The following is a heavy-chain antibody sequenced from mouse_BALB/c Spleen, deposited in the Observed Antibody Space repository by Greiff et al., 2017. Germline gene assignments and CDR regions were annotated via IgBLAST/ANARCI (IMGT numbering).Heavy chain of an antibody. CDR2: IYPGSGGT. CDR1: GYNFTSYW. V-gene: IGHV1-55*01. J-gene: IGHJ3*01. Sequence: QVQLQQPGAELVKPGTSVKLSCKASGYNFTSYWINWVKLRPGQGLEWIGDIYPGSGGTNYNEKFKGKATLTADKSSSTAYMQLSSLTSDDSAVYFCARSGDYDAFAFWGQGTLVTVSA. D-gene: IGHD2-4*01. CDR3: ARSGDYDAFAF.